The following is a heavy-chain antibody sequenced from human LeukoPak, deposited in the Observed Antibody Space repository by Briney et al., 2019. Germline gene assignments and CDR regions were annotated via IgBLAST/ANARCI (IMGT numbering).Heavy chain of an antibody. D-gene: IGHD6-13*01. J-gene: IGHJ4*02. CDR2: ISDSGGST. CDR3: AKCRGSSWSDYFDY. Sequence: PGASLRLSCAVSGFSVSRYAMSWVRKAPGKGLEWVSAISDSGGSTYYADSVKGRFTISRDNSRNTLYLQMNTLRAADTAVYYCAKCRGSSWSDYFDYWGQGTLVTVSS. V-gene: IGHV3-23*01. CDR1: GFSVSRYA.